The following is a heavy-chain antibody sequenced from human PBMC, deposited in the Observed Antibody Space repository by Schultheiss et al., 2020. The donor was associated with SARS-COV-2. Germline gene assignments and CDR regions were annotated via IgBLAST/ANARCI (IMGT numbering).Heavy chain of an antibody. J-gene: IGHJ4*02. D-gene: IGHD5-12*01. CDR2: IYHSGST. CDR3: ASTGGYSGYAFDY. V-gene: IGHV4-30-2*01. CDR1: GGSISSGGYS. Sequence: SETLSLTCAVSGGSISSGGYSWSWIRQPPGKGLEWIGYIYHSGSTYYNPSLKSRVTISVDRSKNQFSLKLSSVTAADTAVYFCASTGGYSGYAFDYWGQGTLVTVSS.